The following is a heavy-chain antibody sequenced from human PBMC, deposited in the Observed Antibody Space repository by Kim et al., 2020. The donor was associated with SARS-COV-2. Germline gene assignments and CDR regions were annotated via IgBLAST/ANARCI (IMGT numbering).Heavy chain of an antibody. CDR2: MSFDGFSK. J-gene: IGHJ4*02. V-gene: IGHV3-30-3*01. CDR3: ATEWGTSGRCGYFDS. Sequence: GGSLRLSCVTSGSYIIHWVRQAPGKGLEWVAAMSFDGFSKYFVDSVKGRFTISRDDSKNTVYLELNSLRDEDSAVYYCATEWGTSGRCGYFDSWGQGTLV. CDR1: GSYI. D-gene: IGHD2-15*01.